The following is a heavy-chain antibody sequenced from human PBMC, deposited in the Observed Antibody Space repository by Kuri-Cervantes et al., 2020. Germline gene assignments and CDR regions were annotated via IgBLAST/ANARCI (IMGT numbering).Heavy chain of an antibody. CDR1: GGTFSSYA. J-gene: IGHJ3*02. D-gene: IGHD3-22*01. CDR2: IIPIFGTA. Sequence: SVKVSCKASGGTFSSYAISWVRQAPGQGLEWMGGIIPIFGTANYAQKFQGRVTITAVESTSTDYMELSSLRSEDTAVYYCARGVTMIAHAFDIWGQGTMVTVSS. V-gene: IGHV1-69*13. CDR3: ARGVTMIAHAFDI.